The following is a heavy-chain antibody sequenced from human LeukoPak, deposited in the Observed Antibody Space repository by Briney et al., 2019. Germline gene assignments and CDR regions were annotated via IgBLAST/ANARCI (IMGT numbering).Heavy chain of an antibody. V-gene: IGHV3-33*06. CDR1: GFTFSSYG. J-gene: IGHJ4*02. Sequence: GRSLRLSCAASGFTFSSYGMHWVRQAPGKGLEWVAVILFDGSNKYYADSVKGRFTISRDNSKNTLYLQMNSLRAEDTAVYYCAKDLGYWGQGTLVTVSS. CDR2: ILFDGSNK. CDR3: AKDLGY. D-gene: IGHD3-16*01.